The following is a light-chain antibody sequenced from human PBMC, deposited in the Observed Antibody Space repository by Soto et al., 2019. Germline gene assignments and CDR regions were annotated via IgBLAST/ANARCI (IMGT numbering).Light chain of an antibody. J-gene: IGLJ2*01. CDR1: SSDIGAYNF. CDR3: TSWTTSTTMI. V-gene: IGLV2-14*03. Sequence: QSALTQPASVSGSPGQSITISCTGTSSDIGAYNFVSWYQQHPGKAPKLMLYDVNIRPSGVSNRFSGSMSGNTASLTISGLQAEDETDYYCTSWTTSTTMICGGGTKVTVL. CDR2: DVN.